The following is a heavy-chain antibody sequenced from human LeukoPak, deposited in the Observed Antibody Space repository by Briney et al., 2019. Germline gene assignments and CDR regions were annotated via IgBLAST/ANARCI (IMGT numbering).Heavy chain of an antibody. V-gene: IGHV1-2*02. CDR1: GYTFTGYY. Sequence: ASVKVSCKASGYTFTGYYIHWVRQAPGQGLEWMGWINPNIGGTNYAQKFQGRVTMTRDTSTSTAYMELSSLRSDDTAVYYCARGGGTVAYFDYWGQGTLVTVSS. CDR2: INPNIGGT. D-gene: IGHD6-19*01. CDR3: ARGGGTVAYFDY. J-gene: IGHJ4*02.